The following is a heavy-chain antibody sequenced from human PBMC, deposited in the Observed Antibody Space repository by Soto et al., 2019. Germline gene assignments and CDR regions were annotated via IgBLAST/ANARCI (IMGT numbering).Heavy chain of an antibody. CDR3: ARDQSACSSTSCAWYFDF. Sequence: EVQLVESGGGLVQPGGSLRLSCAASGFTVSSNYMSWVRQAAGKGLEWVSVIYIGGSTYYADSVKGRFTISIDNSKNTVYLQMNSVRPEDTAVYYCARDQSACSSTSCAWYFDFWGRGTLVTLCS. CDR1: GFTVSSNY. CDR2: IYIGGST. J-gene: IGHJ2*01. D-gene: IGHD2-2*01. V-gene: IGHV3-66*01.